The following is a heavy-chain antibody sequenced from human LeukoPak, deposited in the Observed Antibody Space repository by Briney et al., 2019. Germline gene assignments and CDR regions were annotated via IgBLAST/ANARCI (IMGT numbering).Heavy chain of an antibody. CDR3: ARAPGDIVLMVYAMEDY. CDR2: ISAYNGNT. V-gene: IGHV1-18*01. J-gene: IGHJ4*02. CDR1: GYTFTSYG. D-gene: IGHD2-8*01. Sequence: GASVKVSCKASGYTFTSYGISWVRQAPGQGLEWMGWISAYNGNTNYAQKLQGGVTMTTDTSTSTAYMELRSLRSDDTAVYYCARAPGDIVLMVYAMEDYWGQGTLVTVSS.